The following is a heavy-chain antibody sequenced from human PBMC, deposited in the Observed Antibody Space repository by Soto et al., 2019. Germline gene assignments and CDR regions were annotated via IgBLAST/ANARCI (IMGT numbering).Heavy chain of an antibody. J-gene: IGHJ6*02. Sequence: SVKVSCKASRVAFNKFIVAWVRQAPGLGLEWVGGIIPVFGTANYAQKFQGRVTITADESTSTSYMEVNNLRSEDTAVYYCAKVRYSSPMGYYYGMDVWGQGTTVTVSS. D-gene: IGHD2-2*01. CDR3: AKVRYSSPMGYYYGMDV. CDR1: RVAFNKFI. V-gene: IGHV1-69*13. CDR2: IIPVFGTA.